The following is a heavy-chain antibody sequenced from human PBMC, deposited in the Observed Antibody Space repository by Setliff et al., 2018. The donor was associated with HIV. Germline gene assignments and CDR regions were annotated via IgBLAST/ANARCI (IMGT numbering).Heavy chain of an antibody. J-gene: IGHJ4*02. CDR3: ARGVKGIATTGKYYFDY. CDR2: INPDSRGT. V-gene: IGHV1-2*06. Sequence: GASVKVSCKTSGYAFSDYSIHWVRQAPGQGLEWVGRINPDSRGTNYAQTFQGRVTMTRDTSANTAYMVLSRLRSDDTAVFYCARGVKGIATTGKYYFDYWGQGTLVTVSS. CDR1: GYAFSDYS. D-gene: IGHD6-13*01.